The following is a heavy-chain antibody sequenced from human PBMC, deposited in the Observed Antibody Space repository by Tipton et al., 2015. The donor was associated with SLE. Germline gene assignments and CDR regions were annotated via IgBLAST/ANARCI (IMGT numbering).Heavy chain of an antibody. V-gene: IGHV4-39*07. J-gene: IGHJ4*02. CDR2: IYYSGST. CDR3: ASPRIVGATSPFDY. Sequence: TLSLTCTVSGGSISSSSYYWGWIRQPPGKGLEWIGSIYYSGSTNYNPSLKSRVTISVDTSKNQFSLKLSSVTAADTAVYYCASPRIVGATSPFDYWGQGTLVTVSS. D-gene: IGHD1-26*01. CDR1: GGSISSSSYY.